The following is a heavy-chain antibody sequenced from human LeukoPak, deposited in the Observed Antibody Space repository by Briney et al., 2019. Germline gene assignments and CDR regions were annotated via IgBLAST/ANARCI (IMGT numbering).Heavy chain of an antibody. V-gene: IGHV4-39*01. Sequence: PSETLSLTCTVSGGSISSSSYYWGWIRQPPGKGLEWIGSIYYSGSTYYNPSLKSRVTISVDTSKNQFSLKLSSVTAADTAVYYCATRGSLLPGAFDIWGQGTMVTVSS. D-gene: IGHD3-22*01. CDR3: ATRGSLLPGAFDI. CDR2: IYYSGST. CDR1: GGSISSSSYY. J-gene: IGHJ3*02.